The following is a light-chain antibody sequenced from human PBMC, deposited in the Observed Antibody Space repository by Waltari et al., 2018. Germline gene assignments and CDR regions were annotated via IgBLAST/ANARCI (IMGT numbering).Light chain of an antibody. CDR3: QQYYTNPRT. J-gene: IGKJ1*01. CDR1: QSVLYSSNNKNY. Sequence: DIVMTQSPDSLAVSLGERATINCKSNQSVLYSSNNKNYVAWYQQKAGQPPKLLIYWASTRQSGVPDRFSGSGSGTDFTLTISSLQAEDGAVYHCQQYYTNPRTFGQGTKVEIK. CDR2: WAS. V-gene: IGKV4-1*01.